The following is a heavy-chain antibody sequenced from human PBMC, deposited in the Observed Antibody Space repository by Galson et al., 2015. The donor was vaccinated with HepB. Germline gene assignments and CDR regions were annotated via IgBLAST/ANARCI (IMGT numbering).Heavy chain of an antibody. CDR3: ARQGYYDSRGLDCYFDY. Sequence: PALVKPTQTLTLTCTFSGFSLDTTGMRVSWIRQSPGKALEWLARIDWDDDKFYTTSLKTRLTISKDTSNNQVVLTMTDMDPDDTATYFCARQGYYDSRGLDCYFDYGGQGILVTVSS. CDR1: GFSLDTTGMR. D-gene: IGHD3-22*01. V-gene: IGHV2-70*04. CDR2: IDWDDDK. J-gene: IGHJ4*02.